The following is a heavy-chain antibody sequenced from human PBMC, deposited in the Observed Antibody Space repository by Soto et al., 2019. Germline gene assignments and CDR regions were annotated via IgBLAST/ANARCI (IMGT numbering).Heavy chain of an antibody. CDR3: AKDNNRLEPRYGMDV. CDR2: VSGSGGST. D-gene: IGHD1-1*01. J-gene: IGHJ6*02. V-gene: IGHV3-23*01. CDR1: GFTFSSYA. Sequence: EVQLLESGGGLVQPGGSLRLSCAASGFTFSSYAMSWVRQAPGKGLEWVSAVSGSGGSTYYAECVKGRFTISRDNSKNTLYLQMNCLRAEDTAVYYCAKDNNRLEPRYGMDVWGQGTTVIVSS.